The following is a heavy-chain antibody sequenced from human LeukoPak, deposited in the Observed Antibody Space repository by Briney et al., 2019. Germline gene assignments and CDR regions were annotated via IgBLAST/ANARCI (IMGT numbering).Heavy chain of an antibody. Sequence: ASVKVSCKASGYTFTSYGISWVRQAPGQGLEWMGWISAYNGNTNYAQKLQGRVTMTTDTSTSTAYMELRSLRSDDTAVYYCATGRPYYYGSGSFDYWGQGTLVTVSS. V-gene: IGHV1-18*01. CDR1: GYTFTSYG. D-gene: IGHD3-10*01. CDR2: ISAYNGNT. CDR3: ATGRPYYYGSGSFDY. J-gene: IGHJ4*02.